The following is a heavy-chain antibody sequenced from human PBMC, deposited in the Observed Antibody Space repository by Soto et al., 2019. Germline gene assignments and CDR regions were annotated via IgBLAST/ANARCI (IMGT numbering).Heavy chain of an antibody. CDR1: GFTFSSYS. V-gene: IGHV3-48*01. J-gene: IGHJ3*02. CDR2: ISSSSSTI. D-gene: IGHD3-16*02. Sequence: LRLSCAASGFTFSSYSMNWVRQAPGKGLEWVSFISSSSSTIYYADSVKGRFTISRDNAKNSLYLQMNSLRAEDTAVYYCARSSRRIMITFGGVIGVHDAFDIWGQGTMVTVSS. CDR3: ARSSRRIMITFGGVIGVHDAFDI.